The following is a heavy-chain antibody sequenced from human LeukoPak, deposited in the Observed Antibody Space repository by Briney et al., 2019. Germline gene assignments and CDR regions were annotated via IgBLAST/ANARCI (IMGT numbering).Heavy chain of an antibody. V-gene: IGHV2-5*01. CDR3: AHIGTGYSSSWRPDDAFDI. J-gene: IGHJ3*02. CDR1: GFSLSTSGVG. D-gene: IGHD6-13*01. CDR2: IYWNDDK. Sequence: SGPTLVKPTQTLTLTCTFSGFSLSTSGVGVGWIRQPPGKALEWLALIYWNDDKRYSPSLKSRLTITKDTSKNQVVLTMTNMDPVDTATYYYAHIGTGYSSSWRPDDAFDIWGQGTMVTVSS.